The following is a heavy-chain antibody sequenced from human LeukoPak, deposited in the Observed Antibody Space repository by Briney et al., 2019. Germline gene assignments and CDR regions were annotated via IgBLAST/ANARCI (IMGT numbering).Heavy chain of an antibody. J-gene: IGHJ5*02. V-gene: IGHV3-23*01. CDR2: ISGSGGST. CDR1: GFAVSSNY. Sequence: PGGSLRLSCAASGFAVSSNYMSWVRQAPGKGLEWVSAISGSGGSTYYADSVKGRFTISRDNSKNTLYLQMNSLRAEDTAVYYCAKDKYQLLRNWFDPWGQGTLVTVSS. CDR3: AKDKYQLLRNWFDP. D-gene: IGHD2-2*01.